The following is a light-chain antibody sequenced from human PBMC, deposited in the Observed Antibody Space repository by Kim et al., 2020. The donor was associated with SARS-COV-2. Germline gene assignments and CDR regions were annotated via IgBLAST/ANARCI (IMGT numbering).Light chain of an antibody. CDR2: QNI. CDR1: KLGDKF. Sequence: VSVSPGQTASITCSGDKLGDKFVCWYQQKPGQSPVLVIYQNIKRPSGIPERFSGSKSGNTATLTISGTQATDEADYYCQAWGSPYVFGTGTKVTVL. CDR3: QAWGSPYV. V-gene: IGLV3-1*01. J-gene: IGLJ1*01.